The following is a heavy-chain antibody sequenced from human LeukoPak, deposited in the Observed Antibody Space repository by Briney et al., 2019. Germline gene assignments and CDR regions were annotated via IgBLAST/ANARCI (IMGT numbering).Heavy chain of an antibody. V-gene: IGHV3-15*01. Sequence: GESLRLSCAASGFNFTNAWVSWVRQAPGKGLEWLGRIKSKADGGTTVHAAPVKDRFAISRDDSKNTLFLQMNSLKTEDTAVYYCTDPPTSLWGQGIVVTVPS. CDR3: TDPPTSL. J-gene: IGHJ4*02. D-gene: IGHD5-12*01. CDR1: GFNFTNAW. CDR2: IKSKADGGTT.